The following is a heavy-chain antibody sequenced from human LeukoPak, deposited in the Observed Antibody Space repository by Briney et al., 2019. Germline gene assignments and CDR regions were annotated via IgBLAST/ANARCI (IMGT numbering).Heavy chain of an antibody. CDR1: GGSFSGYY. D-gene: IGHD2-2*01. Sequence: SETLSLTCAVYGGSFSGYYWSWIRQPPGKGLEWIGEINHSGSTNYNPSLKSRVTISVDTSKNQFSLKLSSVTAADTAVYYCARRRGYCSSTSCYGGVGDFDYWGQGTLVTVSS. J-gene: IGHJ4*02. CDR2: INHSGST. CDR3: ARRRGYCSSTSCYGGVGDFDY. V-gene: IGHV4-34*01.